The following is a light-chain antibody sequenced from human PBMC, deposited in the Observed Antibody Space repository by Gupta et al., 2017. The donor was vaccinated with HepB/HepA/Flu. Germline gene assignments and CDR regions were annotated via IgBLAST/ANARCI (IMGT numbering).Light chain of an antibody. V-gene: IGKV1-27*01. Sequence: DIQMTQSPASLSASVGDRVTITCRASQRISNLLAWYQQKPGQVPKLLIYAASAFSVQLGVSSRFNGDGSGTEFTLTISSLQPEDVATYYCQQDSSPPISFGGGTKVEIK. CDR2: AAS. CDR3: QQDSSPPIS. J-gene: IGKJ4*01. CDR1: QRISNL.